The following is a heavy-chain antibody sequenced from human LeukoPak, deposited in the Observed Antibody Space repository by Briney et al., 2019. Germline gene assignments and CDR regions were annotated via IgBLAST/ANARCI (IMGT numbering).Heavy chain of an antibody. J-gene: IGHJ5*02. CDR3: ARGITMVRGVPLNWFDP. D-gene: IGHD3-10*01. Sequence: PSETLSLTCAVSGGSISSGGYSWSWIRQPPGKGLEWIGYIYYSGSTNYNPSLKSRVTISVDTSKNQFSLKLSSVTAADTAVYYCARGITMVRGVPLNWFDPWGQGTLVTVSS. V-gene: IGHV4-61*08. CDR1: GGSISSGGYS. CDR2: IYYSGST.